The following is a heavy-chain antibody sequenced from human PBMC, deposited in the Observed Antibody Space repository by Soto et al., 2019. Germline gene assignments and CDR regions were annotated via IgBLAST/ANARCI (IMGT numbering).Heavy chain of an antibody. CDR3: ARDSGLLASGTPATSLLDS. J-gene: IGHJ4*02. CDR2: ISYDGSKK. D-gene: IGHD2-2*01. CDR1: GFTLSSYA. V-gene: IGHV3-30-3*01. Sequence: PGGSLRLSCAASGFTLSSYAMHWVRQAPGKGLEWVAVISYDGSKKYYADSMNGRFTISRDNSKNTLYLQMNSLRAEDTAVYYCARDSGLLASGTPATSLLDSWGQGTLVTVSS.